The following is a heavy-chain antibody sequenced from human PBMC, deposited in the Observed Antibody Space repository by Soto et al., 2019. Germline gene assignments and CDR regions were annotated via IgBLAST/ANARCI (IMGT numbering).Heavy chain of an antibody. J-gene: IGHJ4*02. Sequence: GGSLRLSCAASGFTFSSYAMSWVRQAPGKGLEWVSAISGSGGSTYYADSVKSRILINPDTSKNQFSLQLNSVTPEDTAVYYCTREDGSGYTDYWGQGMLVTVSS. V-gene: IGHV3-23*01. CDR1: GFTFSSYA. CDR2: ISGSGGST. CDR3: TREDGSGYTDY. D-gene: IGHD3-22*01.